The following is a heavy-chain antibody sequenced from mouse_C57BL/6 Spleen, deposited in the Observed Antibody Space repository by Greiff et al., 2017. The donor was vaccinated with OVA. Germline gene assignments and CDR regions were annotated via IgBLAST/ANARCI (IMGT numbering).Heavy chain of an antibody. CDR1: GYAFSSYW. D-gene: IGHD4-1*01. J-gene: IGHJ2*01. CDR2: IYPGDGDT. Sequence: QVQLQQSGAELVKPGASVKISCKASGYAFSSYWMNWVKQRPGKGLEWIGQIYPGDGDTNYNGKFKGKATLTADKSSSTAYMQLSSLTSEDSAVYFCARLANWDVYFDYWGQGTTLTVSS. CDR3: ARLANWDVYFDY. V-gene: IGHV1-80*01.